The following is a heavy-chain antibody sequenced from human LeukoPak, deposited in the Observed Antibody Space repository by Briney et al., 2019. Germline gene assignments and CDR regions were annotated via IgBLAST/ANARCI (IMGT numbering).Heavy chain of an antibody. CDR2: IYYSGSS. V-gene: IGHV4-30-4*01. J-gene: IGHJ2*01. CDR1: GGSISSGDYY. D-gene: IGHD2-2*01. CDR3: ARDRPRYCSSTSCSNHATPWYFDL. Sequence: SQTLSLTCTVSGGSISSGDYYWSWIRQPPGKGLEWIGYIYYSGSSYYNPSLKSRVTISVDTSKNQFSLKLSSVTAADTAVYYCARDRPRYCSSTSCSNHATPWYFDLWGRGTLVTVSS.